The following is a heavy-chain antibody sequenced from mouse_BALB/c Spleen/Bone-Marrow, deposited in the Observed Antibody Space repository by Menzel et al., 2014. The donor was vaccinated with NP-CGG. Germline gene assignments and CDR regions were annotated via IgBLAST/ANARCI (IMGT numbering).Heavy chain of an antibody. Sequence: VQRVESGPELVMPGTSVKISCKASGYTFTNYYIHWVRQRPGQGLEWIGWIYPGNVDTKYNEKFKGKATLTADKSSSTAYMQLSSLTSEDSAVYFCAREVGRGGYFDVWGAGTTATVSS. CDR2: IYPGNVDT. V-gene: IGHV1S56*01. J-gene: IGHJ1*01. CDR1: GYTFTNYY. D-gene: IGHD1-1*02. CDR3: AREVGRGGYFDV.